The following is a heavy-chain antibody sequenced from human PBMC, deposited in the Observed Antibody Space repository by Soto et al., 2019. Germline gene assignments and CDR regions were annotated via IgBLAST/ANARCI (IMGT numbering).Heavy chain of an antibody. CDR3: ATFVTVTCLGWGRGSEY. Sequence: VHLLESGGGLVQPGGSLRLSCATSGFNFNNYAMSWVRQAPGERLEWVSFISSSGGTTYYADSVKGRFTISRDNSRNTVLLQMNSLGDGDTAIYYCATFVTVTCLGWGRGSEYWGQGTRVTVSS. CDR2: ISSSGGTT. D-gene: IGHD4-17*01. CDR1: GFNFNNYA. V-gene: IGHV3-23*01. J-gene: IGHJ4*02.